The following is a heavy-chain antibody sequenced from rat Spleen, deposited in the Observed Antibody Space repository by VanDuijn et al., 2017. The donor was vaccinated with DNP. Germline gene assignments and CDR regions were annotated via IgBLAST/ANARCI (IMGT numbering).Heavy chain of an antibody. D-gene: IGHD4-3*01. CDR3: ARSGRYYAMDA. Sequence: EVQLVESGGGLVQPGRSLKVSCAASGFTFSDFAMAWVRQAPKKGLEWVATISYDGSRTYYRDSVKGRFTISRDGSKTSLYLQMNSLKSEDTATYYCARSGRYYAMDAWGQGTSVTVSS. CDR2: ISYDGSRT. J-gene: IGHJ4*01. CDR1: GFTFSDFA. V-gene: IGHV5-17*01.